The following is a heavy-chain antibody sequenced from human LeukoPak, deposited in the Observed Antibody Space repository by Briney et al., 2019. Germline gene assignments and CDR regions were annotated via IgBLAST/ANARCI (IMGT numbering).Heavy chain of an antibody. Sequence: ASVKVSCKASGYTFTSYGISWVRQAPGQGLEWMGWMNPNSGNTGYAQKFQGRVTMTRNTSISTAYMELSRLRSDDTAVYYCARSYYGSGSAWGQGTLVTVSS. J-gene: IGHJ5*02. CDR3: ARSYYGSGSA. D-gene: IGHD3-10*01. V-gene: IGHV1-8*02. CDR1: GYTFTSYG. CDR2: MNPNSGNT.